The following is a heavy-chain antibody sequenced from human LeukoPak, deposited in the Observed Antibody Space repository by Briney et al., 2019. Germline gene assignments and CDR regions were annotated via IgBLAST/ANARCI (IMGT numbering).Heavy chain of an antibody. J-gene: IGHJ4*02. V-gene: IGHV4-59*01. Sequence: SETLSLTCTVSGGPISGYFWSWIRQPPGKGLEWIGYIHDNGRTTYNPSLRSRVTISIDTFKSQFSLKLNSLTTTDTAVYYCARVGGYSGFYWGQGTLVTVSS. CDR2: IHDNGRT. CDR1: GGPISGYF. CDR3: ARVGGYSGFY. D-gene: IGHD5-12*01.